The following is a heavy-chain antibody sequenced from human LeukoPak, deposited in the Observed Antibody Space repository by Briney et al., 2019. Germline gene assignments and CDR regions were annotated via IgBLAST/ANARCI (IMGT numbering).Heavy chain of an antibody. CDR3: AKGPGAAVGKRYIQH. CDR1: GFTFNDYA. CDR2: ISWDSGNT. V-gene: IGHV3-43D*03. Sequence: PGGSLRLSCAASGFTFNDYAMHWVRQAPGKGLEWDSLISWDSGNTYYADSVKGRFTISRDNSKNSLSLQMNSLRAEDTALYYCAKGPGAAVGKRYIQHWGQGTLVTVSS. J-gene: IGHJ1*01. D-gene: IGHD6-13*01.